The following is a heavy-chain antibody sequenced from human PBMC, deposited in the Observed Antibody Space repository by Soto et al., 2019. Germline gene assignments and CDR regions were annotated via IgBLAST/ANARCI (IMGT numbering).Heavy chain of an antibody. D-gene: IGHD1-26*01. Sequence: SETLSLTCTVSGGSVSSSSYSWGWIRQSPGKGLEWIGTIYYSENTYYNPSLMSRVTISVDTSKNQFSLRLCSVTAADTAVYYCARGGYDYWGQGTLVTVSS. CDR2: IYYSENT. CDR3: ARGGYDY. CDR1: GGSVSSSSYS. J-gene: IGHJ4*02. V-gene: IGHV4-39*01.